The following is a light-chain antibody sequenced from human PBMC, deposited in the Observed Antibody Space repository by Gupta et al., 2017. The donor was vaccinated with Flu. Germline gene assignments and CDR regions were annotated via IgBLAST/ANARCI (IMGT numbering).Light chain of an antibody. Sequence: ATNCWTSRNGLVYCNGNTYLDWYQQKPGQPPRLLIYRVSTRDSGVPDRFSGSGSGTDFTLNISSLQADDVAVYYCLQDTSPPLTFGRETKVEIK. CDR2: RVS. CDR1: RNGLVYCNGNTY. CDR3: LQDTSPPLT. J-gene: IGKJ4*01. V-gene: IGKV4-1*01.